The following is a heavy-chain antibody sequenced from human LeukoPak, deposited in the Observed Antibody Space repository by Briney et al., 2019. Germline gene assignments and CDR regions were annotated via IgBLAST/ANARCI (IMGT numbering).Heavy chain of an antibody. V-gene: IGHV3-74*03. Sequence: GGSLRLFCAASGFIFSNYWMHWARHAPGKGLVWVSRVNNDASSTTYADSVKGRFTISRDNAKNTLYLQMNSLRAEDTAVYYCAKGGLRVTDYWGQGTLVTVSS. J-gene: IGHJ4*02. CDR1: GFIFSNYW. D-gene: IGHD5/OR15-5a*01. CDR2: VNNDASST. CDR3: AKGGLRVTDY.